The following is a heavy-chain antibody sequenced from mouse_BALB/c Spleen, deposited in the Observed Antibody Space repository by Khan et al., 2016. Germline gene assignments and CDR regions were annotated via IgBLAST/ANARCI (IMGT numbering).Heavy chain of an antibody. D-gene: IGHD1-1*01. V-gene: IGHV4-1*02. CDR1: GFDFSRYW. Sequence: EVKLLESGGGLVQPGGSLKLSCAASGFDFSRYWMSWVRQAPGKGLEWIGEINPDSSTINYTPSLKDKFIISRDNAKNTLYLQMSKVRSEDTALYYCARHDDGSSGYFDVWGAGTTVTVSS. J-gene: IGHJ1*01. CDR2: INPDSSTI. CDR3: ARHDDGSSGYFDV.